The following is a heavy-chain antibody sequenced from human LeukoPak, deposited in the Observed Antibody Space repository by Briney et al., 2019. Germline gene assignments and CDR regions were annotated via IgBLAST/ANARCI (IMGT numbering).Heavy chain of an antibody. J-gene: IGHJ4*02. CDR1: GYTFTSYY. V-gene: IGHV1-46*01. Sequence: ASVRVSCKASGYTFTSYYMHWVRQAPRQGLEWMGIINPSGGSTSYAQKFQGRVTMTRDTSTSTVYMELSSLRSEDTAVYYCARVVGSYYGSGSYPYYFDYWGQGTLVTVSS. CDR2: INPSGGST. D-gene: IGHD3-10*01. CDR3: ARVVGSYYGSGSYPYYFDY.